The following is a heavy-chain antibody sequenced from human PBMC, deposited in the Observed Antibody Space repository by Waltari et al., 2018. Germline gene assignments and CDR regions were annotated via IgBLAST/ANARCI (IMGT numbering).Heavy chain of an antibody. CDR3: ARGAAPGKGAHWFGP. Sequence: QVQLVQSGAEVRKPGASVKVSCKASGYTFTHYDINWVRQGTGQGLEWMGWMNPNSGNTGYAQNFQDRLIITTDTSINTAYMELSGLTSDDTAVYYCARGAAPGKGAHWFGPWGQGTLVIVSS. CDR1: GYTFTHYD. V-gene: IGHV1-8*01. J-gene: IGHJ5*02. D-gene: IGHD3-16*01. CDR2: MNPNSGNT.